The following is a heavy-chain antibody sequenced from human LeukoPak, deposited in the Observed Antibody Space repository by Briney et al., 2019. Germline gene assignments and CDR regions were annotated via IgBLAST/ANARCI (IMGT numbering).Heavy chain of an antibody. J-gene: IGHJ1*01. Sequence: ASVKVSCKASGYTFTSYGISWVRQAPGQGLEWMGWISAYNGNTNYAQKLQGRVTMTTDTSTSTAYMELRSLRSDDTAVYYCARGAPLIAVAGALYFQHRGQGTLVTVSS. CDR2: ISAYNGNT. CDR1: GYTFTSYG. D-gene: IGHD6-19*01. V-gene: IGHV1-18*01. CDR3: ARGAPLIAVAGALYFQH.